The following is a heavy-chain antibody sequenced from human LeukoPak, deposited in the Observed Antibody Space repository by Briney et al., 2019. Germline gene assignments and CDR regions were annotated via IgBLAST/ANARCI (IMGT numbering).Heavy chain of an antibody. CDR1: GGFISGSSYY. CDR3: ARNSTYYDSSGHRDAEAFDI. J-gene: IGHJ3*02. V-gene: IGHV4-39*07. Sequence: SETLTLGCSVSGGFISGSSYYWGWIRQPPGKGLEWIGSIYHSGTIYHSGSTYYNPSLKSRVTISVDTSKNQFSLKLSSVTAADTAVYYCARNSTYYDSSGHRDAEAFDIWGQGTMVTVSS. D-gene: IGHD3-22*01. CDR2: IYHSGTIYHSGST.